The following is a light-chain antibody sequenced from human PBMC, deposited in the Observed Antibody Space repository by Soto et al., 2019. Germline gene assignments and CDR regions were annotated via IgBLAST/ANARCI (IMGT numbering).Light chain of an antibody. V-gene: IGKV1-33*01. CDR1: HDISNY. Sequence: DIPMTQSPSSLSASLGDSVTITCQASHDISNYLNWYQHKPRKAPKFLIYDVSNLEAGVPSRFSGSGSGTDFVFTISNLQPEDIATYYCQQYDNLPLTFGGGTKVEIK. CDR3: QQYDNLPLT. CDR2: DVS. J-gene: IGKJ4*01.